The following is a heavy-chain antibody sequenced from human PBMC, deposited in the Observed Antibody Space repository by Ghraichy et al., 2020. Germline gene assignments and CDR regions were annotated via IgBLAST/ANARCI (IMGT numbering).Heavy chain of an antibody. J-gene: IGHJ5*02. CDR2: IYHNGRT. CDR1: GDSLNHYY. V-gene: IGHV4-59*01. D-gene: IGHD2-2*01. Sequence: SETLSLTCTVSGDSLNHYYWSWIRQAPGKGLEWIGSIYHNGRTKYNPSLKSRVTMSVDTSKNQFSLSLTSVTAADTAVFYCARDQEWRASSSGFDPWGQGTLVSVSP. CDR3: ARDQEWRASSSGFDP.